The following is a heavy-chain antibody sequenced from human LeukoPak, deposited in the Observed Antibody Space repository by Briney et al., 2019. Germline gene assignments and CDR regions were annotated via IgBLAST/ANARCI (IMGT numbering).Heavy chain of an antibody. CDR1: GYTFTSYD. CDR3: ARGGGVTLERAWFDP. CDR2: MNPNSGNT. J-gene: IGHJ5*02. D-gene: IGHD3-3*01. V-gene: IGHV1-8*01. Sequence: ASVKVSCQASGYTFTSYDINWVRPATGQGLEWMGWMNPNSGNTGYAQKFQGRVTMTRNTSISTAYMELSSLRSEDTAVYYCARGGGVTLERAWFDPWGQGTLVTVSS.